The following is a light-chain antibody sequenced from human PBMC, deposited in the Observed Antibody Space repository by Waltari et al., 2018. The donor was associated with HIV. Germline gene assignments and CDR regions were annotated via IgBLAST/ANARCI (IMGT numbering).Light chain of an antibody. CDR2: SND. Sequence: QSVLTQPPSVSGTPGQNVTISCSGSSTNLGSNIVNWYQQVPEAAPKLLIYSNDQRPSGVPDRFLGSKSGTSAALAISGLQSADEADYYCAAGDDSLNGMFVGGTKLTV. V-gene: IGLV1-44*01. J-gene: IGLJ3*02. CDR3: AAGDDSLNGM. CDR1: STNLGSNI.